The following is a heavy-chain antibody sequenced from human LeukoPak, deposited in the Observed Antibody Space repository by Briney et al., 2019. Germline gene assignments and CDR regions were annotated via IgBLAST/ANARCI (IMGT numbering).Heavy chain of an antibody. Sequence: PSQTLSLTCTVSGGSISSCGYYWSWIRQHPGKGLEWIGYIYYSGSTYYNPSLESRVTISVDTSKDQFSLKLSSVTAADTAVYYCASALWSGRTTDAFDIWGQGTMVTVSS. D-gene: IGHD3-3*01. J-gene: IGHJ3*02. CDR3: ASALWSGRTTDAFDI. CDR2: IYYSGST. V-gene: IGHV4-31*03. CDR1: GGSISSCGYY.